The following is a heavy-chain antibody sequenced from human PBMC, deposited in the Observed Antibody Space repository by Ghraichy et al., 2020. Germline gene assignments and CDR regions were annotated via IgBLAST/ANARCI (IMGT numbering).Heavy chain of an antibody. V-gene: IGHV3-74*01. CDR3: AKDSGRGLVVVVASTDALDV. CDR2: IKSNGNDA. CDR1: GFTFSNYW. D-gene: IGHD2-21*01. J-gene: IGHJ3*01. Sequence: GGSLRLSCAASGFTFSNYWMHWVREVPGKGLEWVARIKSNGNDADYADSVKRRFTVSRDNAKNTLYLEMNSLRVEDTALYYCAKDSGRGLVVVVASTDALDVWGQGTRVTVSS.